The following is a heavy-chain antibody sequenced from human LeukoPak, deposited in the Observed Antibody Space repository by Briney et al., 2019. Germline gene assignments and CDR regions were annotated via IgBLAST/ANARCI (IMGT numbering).Heavy chain of an antibody. V-gene: IGHV1-18*01. D-gene: IGHD3-10*01. Sequence: ASVKVSCKASGYAFTSYGISWVRQAPGQGLEWMGWISAYNGYTNYAQNFQGRVTMTTDASTSTAYMELRSLRSDDTAVYYCVREVTMVRGVITFYHYNGMDVWGQGTAVTVSS. CDR2: ISAYNGYT. CDR1: GYAFTSYG. CDR3: VREVTMVRGVITFYHYNGMDV. J-gene: IGHJ6*02.